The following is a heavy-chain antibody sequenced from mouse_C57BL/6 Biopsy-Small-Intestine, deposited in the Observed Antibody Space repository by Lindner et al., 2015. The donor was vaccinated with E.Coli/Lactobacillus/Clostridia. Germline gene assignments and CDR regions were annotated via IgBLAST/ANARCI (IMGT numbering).Heavy chain of an antibody. D-gene: IGHD1-1*02. CDR1: GYTFTSYG. CDR3: AIDPEGLMVEAGDALDI. V-gene: IGHV1-74*01. J-gene: IGHJ3*01. Sequence: SVKVSCKASGYTFTSYGISWVRQAPGQGLEWMGWINAYNGNTNYAQKLQGRVTMTTDTSTSTAYMELRSLRSDDTAAYYCAIDPEGLMVEAGDALDIWGQGTMVTVSS. CDR2: INAYNGNT.